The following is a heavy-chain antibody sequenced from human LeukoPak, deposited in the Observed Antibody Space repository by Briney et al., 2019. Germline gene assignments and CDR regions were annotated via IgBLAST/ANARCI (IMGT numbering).Heavy chain of an antibody. Sequence: GGSLRLSCAASGFTFSSYSMNWVRQAPGKGLEWVSSISSSSSYIYYADSVKGRFTISRDNAKNSLYLQMNSLRAEDTAVYYRASLSRSYTYYFDYWGQGTLVTVSS. CDR1: GFTFSSYS. CDR3: ASLSRSYTYYFDY. J-gene: IGHJ4*02. D-gene: IGHD1-26*01. CDR2: ISSSSSYI. V-gene: IGHV3-21*01.